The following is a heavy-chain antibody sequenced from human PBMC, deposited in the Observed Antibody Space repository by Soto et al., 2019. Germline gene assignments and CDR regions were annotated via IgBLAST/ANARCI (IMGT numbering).Heavy chain of an antibody. D-gene: IGHD3-10*01. CDR2: IYYSGST. Sequence: SETLSLTCTVSGGSISSYYWSCIRQPPAKGLEWIGNIYYSGSTNYNPSLKSRVTISVDSSKSQFSLKLNSVTAADTAVYYCARQDPFRAKDYWGQGTLVTNSS. V-gene: IGHV4-59*08. CDR1: GGSISSYY. J-gene: IGHJ4*02. CDR3: ARQDPFRAKDY.